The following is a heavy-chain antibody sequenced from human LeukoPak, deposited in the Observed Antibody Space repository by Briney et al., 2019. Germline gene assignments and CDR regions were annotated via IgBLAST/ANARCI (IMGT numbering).Heavy chain of an antibody. Sequence: GSLRLSCVASGFTFNTYWMHWIRQPPGKGLEWIGEINHSGSTNYNPSLKSRVTISVDTSKNQFSLKLGSVTAADTAVYYCARAKVVMWHIVVVTAIRAYASDIWGQGTMVTVSS. D-gene: IGHD2-21*02. CDR2: INHSGST. CDR3: ARAKVVMWHIVVVTAIRAYASDI. V-gene: IGHV4-34*01. CDR1: GFTFNTYW. J-gene: IGHJ3*02.